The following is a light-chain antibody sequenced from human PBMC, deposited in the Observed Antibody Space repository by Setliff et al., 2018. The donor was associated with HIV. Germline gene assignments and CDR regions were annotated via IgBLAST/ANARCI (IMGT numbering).Light chain of an antibody. Sequence: QSALTQAASVSGSPGQSITISCTGTSSDIGAYNYVSWYQQHPGKAPKLLIYDVGKRPSGVSDRFSGSKSGNTASLAISGLQAEDEADYYCCSLTSTSSYVFGTGTKVT. V-gene: IGLV2-14*03. CDR1: SSDIGAYNY. CDR3: CSLTSTSSYV. J-gene: IGLJ1*01. CDR2: DVG.